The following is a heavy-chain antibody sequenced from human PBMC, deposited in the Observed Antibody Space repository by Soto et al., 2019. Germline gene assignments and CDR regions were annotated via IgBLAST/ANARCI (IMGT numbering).Heavy chain of an antibody. CDR2: IYHSGST. D-gene: IGHD6-19*01. J-gene: IGHJ5*02. Sequence: SETLSLTCAVSGGSISRGGYSRSWIRQPPGKGLEWIGYIYHSGSTYYNPSLKSRVTISVDTSKNQFSLKLSSVTAADTAVYYCARQAYSSGSSWFDPWGQGTLVTVSS. CDR3: ARQAYSSGSSWFDP. V-gene: IGHV4-30-2*01. CDR1: GGSISRGGYS.